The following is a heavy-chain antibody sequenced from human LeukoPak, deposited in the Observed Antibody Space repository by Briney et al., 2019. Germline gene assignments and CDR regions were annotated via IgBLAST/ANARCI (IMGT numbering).Heavy chain of an antibody. J-gene: IGHJ4*02. D-gene: IGHD5-12*01. CDR2: IPFDERNK. V-gene: IGHV3-30*02. CDR1: GFTFSSYG. Sequence: GGSLRVSCVASGFTFSSYGMHWVRQAPGKGLEWVAVIPFDERNKYYGDAVRGRLTISRDNSKNTLYLQMNSLRPEDTAMYYCVKEGEWLSLDYWGQGPLVTVSS. CDR3: VKEGEWLSLDY.